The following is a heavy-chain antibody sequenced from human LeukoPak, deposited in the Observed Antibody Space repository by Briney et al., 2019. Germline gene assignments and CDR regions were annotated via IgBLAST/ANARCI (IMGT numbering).Heavy chain of an antibody. V-gene: IGHV1-69*13. Sequence: ASVKVSCKASGGTFSSYAISWVRQAPGQGLEWMGGIIPIFGTANYAQKFQGRVTITADESTSTAYMELSSLRSEDTAVYYCATPPAYCSSTSCYYFDYWGQGTLVTVSS. D-gene: IGHD2-2*01. J-gene: IGHJ4*02. CDR3: ATPPAYCSSTSCYYFDY. CDR1: GGTFSSYA. CDR2: IIPIFGTA.